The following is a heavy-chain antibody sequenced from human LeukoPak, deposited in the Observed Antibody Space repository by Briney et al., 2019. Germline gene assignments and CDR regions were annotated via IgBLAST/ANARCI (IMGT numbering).Heavy chain of an antibody. CDR1: GGSISSYY. D-gene: IGHD3-22*01. J-gene: IGHJ4*02. Sequence: SETLSLTCTVSGGSISSYYRSWIRQPPGKGLEWIGYIYYSGSTNYNPSLKSRVTISVDTSKNQFSLKLSSVAAADTAVYYCAREWGYDSSGYFDYWGQGTLVTVSS. V-gene: IGHV4-59*01. CDR3: AREWGYDSSGYFDY. CDR2: IYYSGST.